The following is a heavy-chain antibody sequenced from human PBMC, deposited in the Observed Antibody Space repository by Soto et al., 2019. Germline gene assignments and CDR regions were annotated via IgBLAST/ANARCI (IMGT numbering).Heavy chain of an antibody. D-gene: IGHD5-18*01. J-gene: IGHJ6*02. V-gene: IGHV4-31*03. CDR1: GGSISSGGYY. CDR2: IYYSGST. CDR3: AREDIQLWPGHYYYGMDV. Sequence: PSETLSLTCTVSGGSISSGGYYWSWIRQHPGKGLEWIGYIYYSGSTYYNPSLKSRVTISVDTSKNQFSLKLSSVTAADTAVYYCAREDIQLWPGHYYYGMDVWGQGTTVTVSS.